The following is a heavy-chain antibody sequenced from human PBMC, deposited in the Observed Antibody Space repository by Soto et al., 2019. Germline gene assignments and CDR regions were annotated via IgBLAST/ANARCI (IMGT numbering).Heavy chain of an antibody. J-gene: IGHJ5*02. V-gene: IGHV4-34*01. CDR2: INHSGST. CDR3: ARDLMTDLYADYNWFDP. Sequence: PSETLSLTCAVYGGSFSGYYWSWIRQPPGKGLEWIGEINHSGSTNYNPSLKSRVTISVETSKNQFSLKLSSVTAADTAVYYCARDLMTDLYADYNWFDPWGQGTLVTVSS. CDR1: GGSFSGYY. D-gene: IGHD2-2*01.